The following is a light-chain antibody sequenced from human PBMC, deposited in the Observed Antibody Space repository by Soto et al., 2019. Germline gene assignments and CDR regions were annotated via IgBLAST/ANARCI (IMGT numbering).Light chain of an antibody. J-gene: IGKJ1*01. CDR2: GAS. CDR1: QSVSSSY. CDR3: QQFDNSLWT. V-gene: IGKV3-20*01. Sequence: EIALTQSPGTLSLSPGERATLSCGASQSVSSSYLSWYQQKPGQAPRLLIYGASNRATGIPYRFSGSGSGTDFTLTISRLEPEDFALYYCQQFDNSLWTFGQGTKVEIK.